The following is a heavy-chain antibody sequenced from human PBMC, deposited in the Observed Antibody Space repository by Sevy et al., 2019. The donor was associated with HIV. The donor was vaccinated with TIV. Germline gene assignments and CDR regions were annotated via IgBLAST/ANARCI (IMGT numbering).Heavy chain of an antibody. Sequence: ASVKVSCKVSGYTLTALSMHWVRQTPGKGLEWMGSFDPEDGERIYAQKFQVRVAMTEDTSTDTAYMELSSLRCEDTAVYYCATTKDYYESSGDPFDYWGQGTLVTVSS. CDR3: ATTKDYYESSGDPFDY. CDR2: FDPEDGER. D-gene: IGHD3-22*01. CDR1: GYTLTALS. V-gene: IGHV1-24*01. J-gene: IGHJ4*02.